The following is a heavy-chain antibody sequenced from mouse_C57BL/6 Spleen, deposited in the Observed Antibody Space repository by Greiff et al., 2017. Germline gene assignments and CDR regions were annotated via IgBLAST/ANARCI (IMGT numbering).Heavy chain of an antibody. CDR3: AREGITTVDGAMDY. D-gene: IGHD1-1*01. CDR2: IYPGDGDT. J-gene: IGHJ4*01. CDR1: GYAFSSSW. Sequence: QVQLQQSGPELVKPGASVKISCKASGYAFSSSWMNWVKQRPGKGLEWIGRIYPGDGDTNYNGKFKGKATLTADKSSSTAYMQLSSLTSEDSAVYFCAREGITTVDGAMDYWGQGTSVTVSS. V-gene: IGHV1-82*01.